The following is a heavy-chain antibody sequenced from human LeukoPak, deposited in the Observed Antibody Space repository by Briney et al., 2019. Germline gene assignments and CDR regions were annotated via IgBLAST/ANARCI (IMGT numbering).Heavy chain of an antibody. CDR1: GGSISSSNW. Sequence: SETLSLTCAVSGGSISSSNWWSWVRQPPGKGLEWIGEIYHSGSTNYNPSLKSRVTISVDTSKNQFSLKLSSVTAADTAVYYCARKKTYSSSSKPFDYWGQGTLVTVSS. D-gene: IGHD6-13*01. CDR3: ARKKTYSSSSKPFDY. CDR2: IYHSGST. V-gene: IGHV4-4*02. J-gene: IGHJ4*02.